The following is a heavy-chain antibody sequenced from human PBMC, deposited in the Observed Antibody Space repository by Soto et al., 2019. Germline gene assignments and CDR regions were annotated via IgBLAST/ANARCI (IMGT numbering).Heavy chain of an antibody. CDR2: IYFDGSTT. CDR3: ARGGAMGVDY. Sequence: EVQLVESGGGVVQPGGSLRLSCTASGFTFNTHWMHWVRQAPGKGLVWVSRIYFDGSTTNYADSVKGRLTVSRDNAKYTEYMNVSALRDADTAVYYCARGGAMGVDYWGQGTLVTVSS. D-gene: IGHD1-26*01. J-gene: IGHJ4*02. CDR1: GFTFNTHW. V-gene: IGHV3-74*01.